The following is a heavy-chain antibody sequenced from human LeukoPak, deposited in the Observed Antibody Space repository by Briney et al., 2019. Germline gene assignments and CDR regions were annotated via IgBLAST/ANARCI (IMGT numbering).Heavy chain of an antibody. CDR2: VNPNSGHT. CDR1: GYTFTRYD. D-gene: IGHD2-15*01. Sequence: GASVKVSCKASGYTFTRYDINWVRQATGQGVEWMGWVNPNSGHTGYAQKFQGRVTMTRNTSISTAYMELSSLRSEDTAVYYCARGAPGSYCSGGSCPYFDYWGQGTLVSVSS. CDR3: ARGAPGSYCSGGSCPYFDY. V-gene: IGHV1-8*01. J-gene: IGHJ4*02.